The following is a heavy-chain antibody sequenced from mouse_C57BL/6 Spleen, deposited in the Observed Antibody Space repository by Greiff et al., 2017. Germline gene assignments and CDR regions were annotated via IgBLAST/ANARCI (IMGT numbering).Heavy chain of an antibody. Sequence: EVMLVESGGGLVQPGGSLKLSCAASGFTFSDYYMYWVRQTPEKRLEWVAYISNGGGSTYYPDTVKGRFTISRDNAKNTLYLQMSRLKSEDTAMYYCARHANWDSLYFEGWGTGTTVTVAS. CDR1: GFTFSDYY. CDR3: ARHANWDSLYFEG. J-gene: IGHJ1*03. V-gene: IGHV5-12*01. CDR2: ISNGGGST. D-gene: IGHD4-1*01.